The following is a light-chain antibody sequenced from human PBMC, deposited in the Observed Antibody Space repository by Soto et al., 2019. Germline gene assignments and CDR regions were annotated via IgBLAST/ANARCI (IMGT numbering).Light chain of an antibody. CDR3: SSNAGSNNLV. CDR2: EVS. V-gene: IGLV2-8*01. CDR1: SSDVGGYNY. Sequence: QSALTQPPSASGSPGQSVTISCTGTSSDVGGYNYVSWYQQHPGKAPKLMIYEVSKLPSGVPDRFSGSKSGNTASLTVSGLQGEDEADYYCSSNAGSNNLVFGGGTKLTVL. J-gene: IGLJ2*01.